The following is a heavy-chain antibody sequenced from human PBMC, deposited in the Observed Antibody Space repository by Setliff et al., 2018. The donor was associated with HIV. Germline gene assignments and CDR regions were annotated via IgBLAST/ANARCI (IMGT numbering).Heavy chain of an antibody. D-gene: IGHD6-19*01. J-gene: IGHJ6*02. Sequence: GGSLRLSCAASGFTVNSNYINWVRQAPGKGLEWVSVFYSNGKTYYADSVRGRFTISRDNSQNTVSLQMNSLGVEDTAVYYCARDGSGAPYYGMDVWGQGTTVTVSS. CDR2: FYSNGKT. V-gene: IGHV3-66*03. CDR3: ARDGSGAPYYGMDV. CDR1: GFTVNSNY.